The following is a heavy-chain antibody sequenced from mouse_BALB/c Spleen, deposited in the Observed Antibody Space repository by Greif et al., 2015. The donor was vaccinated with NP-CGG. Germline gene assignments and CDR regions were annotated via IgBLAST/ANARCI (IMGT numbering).Heavy chain of an antibody. V-gene: IGHV1S81*02. Sequence: QVQLQQSGAELVKPGAPVKLSCKASGYTFTSYYMYWVKQRPGQGLEWIGEINPSNGGTNFNEKFKSKATLTVDKSSSTAYMQLSSLTSEDSAVYYCTRGYDGYWYFVVWGAGTTVTVSS. CDR2: INPSNGGT. J-gene: IGHJ1*01. D-gene: IGHD2-14*01. CDR1: GYTFTSYY. CDR3: TRGYDGYWYFVV.